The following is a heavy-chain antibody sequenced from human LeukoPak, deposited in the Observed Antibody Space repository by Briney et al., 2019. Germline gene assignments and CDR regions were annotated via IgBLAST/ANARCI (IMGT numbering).Heavy chain of an antibody. CDR3: ASETGDILTGWMDYYYYMDV. J-gene: IGHJ6*03. CDR1: GGTFSGYA. Sequence: GASVNVSCKASGGTFSGYAISWVRQAPGQGLEWMGGFIPFFGTANYAQKFQGRVTITADESTSTAYMELSSLRSEDRAVYYCASETGDILTGWMDYYYYMDVWGKGTTVTISS. D-gene: IGHD3-9*01. CDR2: FIPFFGTA. V-gene: IGHV1-69*13.